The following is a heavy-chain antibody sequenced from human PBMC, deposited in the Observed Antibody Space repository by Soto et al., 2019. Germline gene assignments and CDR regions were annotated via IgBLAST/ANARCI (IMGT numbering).Heavy chain of an antibody. Sequence: PSETLSLTCTVSRASVSSSYWSWIRQSPGKGLEWIGYVYYTGSTKYNPSLKSRVTISVDTSKNQFSLKLSSVTAADTAVYYCARGYYDSNGQSNTFDIWGPGXLVTVSS. V-gene: IGHV4-59*02. CDR2: VYYTGST. D-gene: IGHD3-22*01. CDR1: RASVSSSY. CDR3: ARGYYDSNGQSNTFDI. J-gene: IGHJ3*02.